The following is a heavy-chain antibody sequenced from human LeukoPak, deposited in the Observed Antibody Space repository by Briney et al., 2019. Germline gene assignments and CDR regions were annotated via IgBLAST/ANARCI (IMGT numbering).Heavy chain of an antibody. J-gene: IGHJ1*01. D-gene: IGHD3-22*01. CDR3: ARLDSTRPSEFFQH. CDR2: ISAYNGNT. V-gene: IGHV1-18*01. CDR1: GYTFTSYG. Sequence: ATVKVSCKASGYTFTSYGISWVRQAPGQGLEWMGWISAYNGNTNYAQKLQGRVTMTTDTSTSTAYMELRSLRSDDTAVYYCARLDSTRPSEFFQHWGQGTLVTVSS.